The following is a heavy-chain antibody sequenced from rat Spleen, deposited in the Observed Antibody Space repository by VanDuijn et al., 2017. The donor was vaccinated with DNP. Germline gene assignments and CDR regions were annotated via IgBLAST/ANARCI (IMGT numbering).Heavy chain of an antibody. CDR3: ARSDYRFDY. V-gene: IGHV3-1*01. Sequence: EVQLQESGPGLVKPSQSLSLTCSVTGYSITSNYWGWIRKFPGNKMEWIGHISYSGSITYNPSLRSRMSITRDTSKNQFFLQLNSVTTEDAATYYCARSDYRFDYWGQGIMVTVSS. CDR2: ISYSGSI. J-gene: IGHJ2*01. CDR1: GYSITSNY. D-gene: IGHD1-4*01.